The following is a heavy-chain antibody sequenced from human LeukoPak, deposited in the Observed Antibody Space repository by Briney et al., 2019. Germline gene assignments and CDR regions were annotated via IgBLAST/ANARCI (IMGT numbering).Heavy chain of an antibody. D-gene: IGHD3-3*01. CDR3: ARGTIFGVATNWFDP. J-gene: IGHJ5*02. V-gene: IGHV4-59*01. CDR1: GGSMSSYY. CDR2: IYYSRTT. Sequence: SETLSLTCTVSGGSMSSYYWSWIRQPPGKGLEWFGYIYYSRTTNYNPSLKSRLTISVDTSKNQFSLRLSSVTAADTAVYYCARGTIFGVATNWFDPWGQGTLVTVSS.